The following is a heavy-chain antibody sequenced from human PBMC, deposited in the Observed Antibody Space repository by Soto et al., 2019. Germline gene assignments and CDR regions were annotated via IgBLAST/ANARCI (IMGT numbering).Heavy chain of an antibody. CDR3: AHRHRIVATRGYNWFDP. V-gene: IGHV2-5*02. CDR1: GFSLSTSGVG. Sequence: SGPTLVNPTQTLTLTCTFSGFSLSTSGVGVGWIRQRPGKALEWLALIYWDDDKRYSPSLKSRLTITKDTSKNQVVLTMTNMDPVDTATYYCAHRHRIVATRGYNWFDPWGQGTLVTVSS. D-gene: IGHD5-12*01. CDR2: IYWDDDK. J-gene: IGHJ5*02.